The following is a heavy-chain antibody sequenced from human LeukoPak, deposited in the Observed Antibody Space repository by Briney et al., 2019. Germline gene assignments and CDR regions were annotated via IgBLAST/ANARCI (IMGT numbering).Heavy chain of an antibody. V-gene: IGHV3-7*04. CDR2: IKEDGSEK. CDR1: RFTFSNYW. CDR3: ARGKAALMDV. Sequence: HPGGSLRLCCEASRFTFSNYWMNWVRQAPGKGLEWVANIKEDGSEKYYVDSVRGRFTISRDNAKNSLYLQMNSLGGDDTALYYCARGKAALMDVWGKGTTVTVSS. D-gene: IGHD6-6*01. J-gene: IGHJ6*03.